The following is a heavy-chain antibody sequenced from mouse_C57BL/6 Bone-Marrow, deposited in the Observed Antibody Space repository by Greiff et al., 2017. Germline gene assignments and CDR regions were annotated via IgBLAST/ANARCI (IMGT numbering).Heavy chain of an antibody. J-gene: IGHJ4*01. D-gene: IGHD2-2*01. CDR3: ARDGGYGYDGELYAMDY. CDR2: ISDGGSYT. Sequence: EVKLMESGGGLVKPGGSLKLSCAASGFTFSSYAMSWVRQTPEKRLEWVATISDGGSYTYYPDNVQGRFTISRDNAKNNLYLQMSHLKSEDTAMYYCARDGGYGYDGELYAMDYWGQGTSVTVSS. CDR1: GFTFSSYA. V-gene: IGHV5-4*01.